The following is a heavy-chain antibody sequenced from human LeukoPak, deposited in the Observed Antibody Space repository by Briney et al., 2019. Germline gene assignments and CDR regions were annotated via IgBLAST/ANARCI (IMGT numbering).Heavy chain of an antibody. CDR3: ARVTTIFGVVDY. Sequence: SETLSLTCTVSGGSISSGSYYWSWIRQPAGKGLEWIGRIYTSGSTNYNPSLKSRVTISVDTSKDQFSLKLSSVTAADTAVYYCARVTTIFGVVDYWGQGTLVTVSS. CDR1: GGSISSGSYY. V-gene: IGHV4-61*02. CDR2: IYTSGST. J-gene: IGHJ4*02. D-gene: IGHD3-3*01.